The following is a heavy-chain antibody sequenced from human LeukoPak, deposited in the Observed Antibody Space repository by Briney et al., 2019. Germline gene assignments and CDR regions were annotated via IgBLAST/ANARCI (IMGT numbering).Heavy chain of an antibody. Sequence: GASVKVSCKASGYTFNSYYMHWVRQAPGQGLEWMGIINPSGDFTSYAQKFQGRVTMTTDTSTSTAYMELRSLRSDDTAVYYCARGRVGATDYYYYYMDVWGKETTVTISS. V-gene: IGHV1-46*02. CDR2: INPSGDFT. D-gene: IGHD1-26*01. CDR1: GYTFNSYY. J-gene: IGHJ6*03. CDR3: ARGRVGATDYYYYYMDV.